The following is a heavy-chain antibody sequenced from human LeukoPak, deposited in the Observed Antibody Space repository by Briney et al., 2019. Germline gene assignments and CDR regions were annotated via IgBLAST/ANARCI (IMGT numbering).Heavy chain of an antibody. Sequence: ASVKVSCKASGYTFTSYGISWVRQAPGQGLEWMGWISAYNGNTSYAQKLQGRVTMTTDTSTSTAYIELRSLRSDDTAVYYCARDRSPYYYDSSSHGDYFDYWGQGTLVTVSS. CDR2: ISAYNGNT. J-gene: IGHJ4*02. CDR3: ARDRSPYYYDSSSHGDYFDY. D-gene: IGHD3-22*01. CDR1: GYTFTSYG. V-gene: IGHV1-18*01.